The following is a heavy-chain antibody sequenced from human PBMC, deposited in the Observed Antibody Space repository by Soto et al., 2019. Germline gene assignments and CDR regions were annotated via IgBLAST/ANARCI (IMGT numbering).Heavy chain of an antibody. CDR2: IIPMSGRT. D-gene: IGHD4-17*01. CDR1: GGTFSTYA. V-gene: IGHV1-69*06. Sequence: QIQLVQSGAEVKKPGSSVKVSCKASGGTFSTYAISWVRQAPGPGLEWMGGIIPMSGRTTYAQKFQDRVTITADKSTTTAYMELSCLRSEDTAVYYCALGSDYLFDPWGRGTLVTVSS. J-gene: IGHJ5*02. CDR3: ALGSDYLFDP.